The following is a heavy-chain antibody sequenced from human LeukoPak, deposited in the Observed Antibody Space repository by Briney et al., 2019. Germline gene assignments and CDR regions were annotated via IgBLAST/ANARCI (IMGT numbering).Heavy chain of an antibody. CDR3: AKDRCRGVIYDAFDI. D-gene: IGHD3-10*01. J-gene: IGHJ3*02. Sequence: GGSLTLAWAASGFTPSSYAMSWVRQAPGKGLEWVSAISGRGGSTYYTGSVKGRLTISRDNSKNTLYLQMNSLRAEDTAVYYCAKDRCRGVIYDAFDIWGQGTMVTVSS. V-gene: IGHV3-23*01. CDR2: ISGRGGST. CDR1: GFTPSSYA.